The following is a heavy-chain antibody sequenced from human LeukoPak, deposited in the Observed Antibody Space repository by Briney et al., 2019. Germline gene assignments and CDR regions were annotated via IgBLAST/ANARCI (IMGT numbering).Heavy chain of an antibody. CDR3: ARGPCGDDCFSYWYFDL. CDR1: GFTFSSYS. D-gene: IGHD2-21*02. Sequence: GGSLRLSCAASGFTFSSYSMNWVRQAPGKGLEWVSSISSSSSYIYYADSVKGRFTISRDNAKNSLYPQMNSLRAEDTAVYYCARGPCGDDCFSYWYFDLWGRGTLVTVSS. J-gene: IGHJ2*01. V-gene: IGHV3-21*01. CDR2: ISSSSSYI.